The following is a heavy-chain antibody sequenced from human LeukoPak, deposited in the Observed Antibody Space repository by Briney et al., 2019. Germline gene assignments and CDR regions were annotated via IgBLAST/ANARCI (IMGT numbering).Heavy chain of an antibody. J-gene: IGHJ6*02. CDR1: GGSISSGDYY. Sequence: SETLSLTCTVSGGSISSGDYYWSWIRQPPGKGLEWIGYIYYSGSTNYNPSLKSRVTISVDTSKNQFSLKLSSVTAADTAVYYCARLSGVLPTYGMDVWGQGTTVTVSS. D-gene: IGHD3-10*01. CDR2: IYYSGST. CDR3: ARLSGVLPTYGMDV. V-gene: IGHV4-30-4*01.